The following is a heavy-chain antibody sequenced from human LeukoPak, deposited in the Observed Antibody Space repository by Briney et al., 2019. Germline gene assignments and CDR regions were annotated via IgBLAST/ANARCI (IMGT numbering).Heavy chain of an antibody. CDR1: GFTISSYT. CDR2: ISRSGSTK. D-gene: IGHD3-22*01. Sequence: GGSLRLSCAASGFTISSYTMNWVRQAPGKGLEWDSSISRSGSTKYYADSVKGQFTISRDNAKNSLFLQMNSLRAEDTAVYYCARGTHYYDSSGTLDYWGQGTLVAVSS. CDR3: ARGTHYYDSSGTLDY. J-gene: IGHJ4*02. V-gene: IGHV3-48*04.